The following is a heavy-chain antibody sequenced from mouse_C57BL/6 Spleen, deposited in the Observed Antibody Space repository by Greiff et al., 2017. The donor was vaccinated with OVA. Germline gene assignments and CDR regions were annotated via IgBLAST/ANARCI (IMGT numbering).Heavy chain of an antibody. CDR2: IHPNSGST. V-gene: IGHV1-64*01. Sequence: QVQLKQPGAELVKPGASVKLSCKASGYTFTSYWMHWVKQRPGQGLEWIGMIHPNSGSTNYNEKFKSKATLTVDKSSSTAYMQLSSLTSEDSAVYYCARLSNSYYFDYWGQGTTLTVSS. CDR1: GYTFTSYW. CDR3: ARLSNSYYFDY. J-gene: IGHJ2*01. D-gene: IGHD2-5*01.